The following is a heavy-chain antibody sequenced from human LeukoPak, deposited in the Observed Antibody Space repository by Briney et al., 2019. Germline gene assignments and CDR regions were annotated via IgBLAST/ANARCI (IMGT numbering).Heavy chain of an antibody. J-gene: IGHJ4*02. CDR1: GFTFSDYW. CDR2: IKKDGSER. Sequence: GGSLRLSCEGSGFTFSDYWMSWVRQAPGKGLEWVANIKKDGSERFYVDSLRDRFSISRDNAKNSVYLQMNSLRAEDTAVYYCARDFNNHDSSGYWGQGTLVTVSS. CDR3: ARDFNNHDSSGY. D-gene: IGHD3-22*01. V-gene: IGHV3-7*01.